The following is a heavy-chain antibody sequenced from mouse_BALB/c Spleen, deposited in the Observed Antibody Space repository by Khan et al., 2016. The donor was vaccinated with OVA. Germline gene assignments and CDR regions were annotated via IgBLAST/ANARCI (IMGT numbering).Heavy chain of an antibody. CDR3: ARPSYDPRDFEV. CDR2: IAPANGNT. D-gene: IGHD2-3*01. Sequence: VQLQQSGAELVKPGASVKLFCTASGFNIKDTYLHWVKQRPEQGLEWIVRIAPANGNTQYDPKFQVKATITSDTSSDTSYLQLNSLTSEDTAVYYCARPSYDPRDFEVWGAGTTVTVSS. V-gene: IGHV14-3*02. CDR1: GFNIKDTY. J-gene: IGHJ1*01.